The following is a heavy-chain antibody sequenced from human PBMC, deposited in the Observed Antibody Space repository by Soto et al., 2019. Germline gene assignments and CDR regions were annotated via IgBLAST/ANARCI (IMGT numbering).Heavy chain of an antibody. V-gene: IGHV2-70*11. CDR2: IDWDDDK. J-gene: IGHJ6*02. CDR1: GFSLSTSGMC. CDR3: ARIACGGWLVPYYYYGMDV. Sequence: SGPTLVNPTQTLTLTCTFSGFSLSTSGMCVSWIRQPPGKALEWLARIDWDDDKYYSTSLKTRLTISKDTSKNQVVLTMTNMDPVDTATYYCARIACGGWLVPYYYYGMDVWGQGTTVTVSS. D-gene: IGHD6-19*01.